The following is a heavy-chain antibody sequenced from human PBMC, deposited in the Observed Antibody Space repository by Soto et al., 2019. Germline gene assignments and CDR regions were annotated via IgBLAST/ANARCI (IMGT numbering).Heavy chain of an antibody. CDR2: LSESGSNT. J-gene: IGHJ4*02. CDR1: GFSFSSYT. D-gene: IGHD3-22*01. Sequence: GGSLRLSCAASGFSFSSYTITWVRQAPGKGLEWVSSLSESGSNTHYADSVKGRFTISRDNSKNTLYLQMNSLKTEDTAVYYCTTLTMILVHLDYWGPGTLVTVSS. V-gene: IGHV3-23*01. CDR3: TTLTMILVHLDY.